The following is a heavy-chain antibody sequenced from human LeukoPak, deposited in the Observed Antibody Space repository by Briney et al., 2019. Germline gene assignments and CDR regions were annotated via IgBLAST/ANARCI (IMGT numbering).Heavy chain of an antibody. CDR2: ISIRGDTI. Sequence: GGSLRLSCAASGFTFSDYYMSWIRQAPGKGLEWVSYISIRGDTIFYADSVKGRFTISRDNAKNSMYLQMNSLRVEDTAVYYCARGSRRYSSTWYPDDAFDIWGQGTMVTVSS. CDR3: ARGSRRYSSTWYPDDAFDI. D-gene: IGHD6-13*01. CDR1: GFTFSDYY. J-gene: IGHJ3*02. V-gene: IGHV3-11*01.